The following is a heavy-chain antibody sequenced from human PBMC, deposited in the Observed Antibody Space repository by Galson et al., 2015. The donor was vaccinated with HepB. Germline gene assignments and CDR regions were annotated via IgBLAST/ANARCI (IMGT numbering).Heavy chain of an antibody. CDR2: ISYDGSNK. D-gene: IGHD3-3*01. CDR1: GFTFSSYG. Sequence: SLRLSCAASGFTFSSYGMHWVRQAPGKGLEWVAVISYDGSNKYYADSVKGRFTISRDNAKNTLYLQMNSLRAEDTAVYYCAREGDYDFWNSYYTRNYYYGMDVWGQGTTVTVSS. CDR3: AREGDYDFWNSYYTRNYYYGMDV. V-gene: IGHV3-30*03. J-gene: IGHJ6*02.